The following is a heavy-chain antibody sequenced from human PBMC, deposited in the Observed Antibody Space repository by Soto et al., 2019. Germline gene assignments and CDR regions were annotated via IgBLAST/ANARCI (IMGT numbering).Heavy chain of an antibody. CDR1: GGTFSSYA. CDR3: ASSPTFYGDDEWYAFDI. CDR2: IIPIFGTA. J-gene: IGHJ3*02. V-gene: IGHV1-69*01. D-gene: IGHD4-17*01. Sequence: QVQLVQSGAEVKKPGSSVKVSCKASGGTFSSYAISWVRQAPGQGLEWMGGIIPIFGTANYAQKFQGRVTITADESTSTAYMELSSLRSEDTAVYYCASSPTFYGDDEWYAFDIWGQGTMVTVSS.